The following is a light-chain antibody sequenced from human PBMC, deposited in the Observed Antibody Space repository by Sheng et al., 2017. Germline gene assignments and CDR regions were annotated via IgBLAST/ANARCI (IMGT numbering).Light chain of an antibody. CDR1: QSLSGW. Sequence: DIQMTQSPSTLPASVGDRVTITCRASQSLSGWLAWYQHKPGKAPSLLIYKASTLQTGVPSRFSGSGSGTEFTLTISSLQPDDFATYYCHQYNTFSPTFGQGTKVEIK. V-gene: IGKV1-5*03. J-gene: IGKJ1*01. CDR2: KAS. CDR3: HQYNTFSPT.